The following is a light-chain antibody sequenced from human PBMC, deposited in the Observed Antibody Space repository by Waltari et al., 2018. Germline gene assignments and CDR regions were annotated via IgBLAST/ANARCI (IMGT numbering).Light chain of an antibody. J-gene: IGLJ2*01. CDR1: TLGNTY. V-gene: IGLV3-1*01. CDR2: QDT. CDR3: QAWDSSTVI. Sequence: YEVTQPPSVSVPSGQAASITCSGATLGNTYTSWYQHKPGQSPVLLIFQDTKRPSGIPERFSGSNSGNTATLTISGTQAMDEADYYCQAWDSSTVIFGGGTKLTVL.